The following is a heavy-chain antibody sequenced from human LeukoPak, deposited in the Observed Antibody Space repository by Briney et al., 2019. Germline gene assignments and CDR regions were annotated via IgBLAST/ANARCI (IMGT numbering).Heavy chain of an antibody. Sequence: SETLSLTCSVSGDSVSTSHWSWIRQPPGKGLEWVRYIHHSGNTNYNPSLKSRVTISVDTSKNQFSLKLISVTAADTAVYYCARDRGVYDSSGSPQPFYFDCWGQGALVTVSS. CDR2: IHHSGNT. J-gene: IGHJ4*02. CDR1: GDSVSTSH. D-gene: IGHD3-22*01. V-gene: IGHV4-59*02. CDR3: ARDRGVYDSSGSPQPFYFDC.